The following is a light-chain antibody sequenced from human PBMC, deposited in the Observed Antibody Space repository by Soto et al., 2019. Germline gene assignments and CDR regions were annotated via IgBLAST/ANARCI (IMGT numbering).Light chain of an antibody. V-gene: IGLV1-47*01. CDR1: RSNIGRNF. CDR2: RNN. CDR3: AAWDDSLNGWV. Sequence: QSVLTQSPSASGTPGQRVTISCSGSRSNIGRNFAYWYQHVPGTAPRLLIQRNNERPSGVPDRFSGSKSGTSVSLAISGLRSDDEATYYCAAWDDSLNGWVFGGGTKLTVL. J-gene: IGLJ3*02.